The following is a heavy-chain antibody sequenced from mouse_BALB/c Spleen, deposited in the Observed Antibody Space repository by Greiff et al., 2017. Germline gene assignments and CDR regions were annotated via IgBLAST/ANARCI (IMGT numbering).Heavy chain of an antibody. V-gene: IGHV5-12-1*01. CDR1: GFAFSSYD. J-gene: IGHJ3*01. Sequence: EVMLVESGGGLVKPGGSLKLSCAASGFAFSSYDMSWVRQTPEKRLEWVAYISSGGGSTYYPDTVKGRFTISRDNAKNTLNLQMSSLKSEDTAMYYCARLNYYGSRTWFAYWGQGTLVTVSA. CDR3: ARLNYYGSRTWFAY. CDR2: ISSGGGST. D-gene: IGHD1-1*01.